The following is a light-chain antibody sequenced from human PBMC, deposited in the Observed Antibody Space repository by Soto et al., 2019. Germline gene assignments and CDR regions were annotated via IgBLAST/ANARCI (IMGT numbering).Light chain of an antibody. Sequence: SALPKPASGSGSPGQSITISCTGTSSDVGGYNYVPWYQHHPGKAPKLMIYDVSNRPSGVSNRFSGSKSGNTASLSISGLQPEDEADYYCSSYRTSNTRQIVCGTGTKVTVL. CDR2: DVS. CDR1: SSDVGGYNY. CDR3: SSYRTSNTRQIV. J-gene: IGLJ1*01. V-gene: IGLV2-14*03.